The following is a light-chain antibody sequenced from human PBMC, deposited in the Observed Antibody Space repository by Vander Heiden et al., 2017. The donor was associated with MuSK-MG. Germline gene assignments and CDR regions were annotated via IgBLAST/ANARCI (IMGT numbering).Light chain of an antibody. Sequence: DIQMTQSPSSLSAHVGDRVTISCRASQSINTYLGWYQQKPGKAPKLLIYAASILQTGVPSRFRGSGSGTDFTLTISSLQPEDFATYYCQQRYVTPPWTCGQGTKVEIK. CDR1: QSINTY. J-gene: IGKJ1*01. V-gene: IGKV1-39*01. CDR3: QQRYVTPPWT. CDR2: AAS.